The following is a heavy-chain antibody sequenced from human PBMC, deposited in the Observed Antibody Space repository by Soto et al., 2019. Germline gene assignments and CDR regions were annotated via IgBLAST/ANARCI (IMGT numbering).Heavy chain of an antibody. D-gene: IGHD6-19*01. V-gene: IGHV3-21*01. CDR3: ARGSSGWYRQPFDY. CDR2: ISSSSSYI. J-gene: IGHJ4*02. CDR1: GFTFSSYS. Sequence: GGSLRLSCAASGFTFSSYSMNWVRQAPGKGLEWVSSISSSSSYIYYADSVKGRFTISRDNAKNSLYLQMNSLRAEDTAVYYCARGSSGWYRQPFDYWGQGTLVTVSS.